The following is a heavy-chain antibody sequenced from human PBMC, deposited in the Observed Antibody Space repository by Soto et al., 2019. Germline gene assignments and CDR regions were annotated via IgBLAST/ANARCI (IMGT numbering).Heavy chain of an antibody. J-gene: IGHJ4*02. CDR2: IYYSGST. CDR1: GGSISSYY. V-gene: IGHV4-59*01. CDR3: ARGTFEDYGDSPYYFDY. Sequence: PSETLSLTCTVSGGSISSYYWSWIRQPPGKGLEWIGYIYYSGSTNYNPSLKSRVTISVDTFKNQFFLKLSSVTAADTAVYYCARGTFEDYGDSPYYFDYWGQGTLVTVSS. D-gene: IGHD4-17*01.